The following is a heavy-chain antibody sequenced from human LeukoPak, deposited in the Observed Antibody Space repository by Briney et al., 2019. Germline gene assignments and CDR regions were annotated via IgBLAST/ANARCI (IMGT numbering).Heavy chain of an antibody. D-gene: IGHD1-26*01. CDR3: ARGVVGAKRCYYYYMDV. CDR2: VFSSGTT. V-gene: IGHV4-59*01. Sequence: SETLSLTCTVSGDSISGYYWSWIRQPPGKGLEWIGYVFSSGTTNYNPSLKSRVTISVDTSKNQFSLKLSSVTAADTAVYYCARGVVGAKRCYYYYMDVWGKGTTVTVSS. J-gene: IGHJ6*03. CDR1: GDSISGYY.